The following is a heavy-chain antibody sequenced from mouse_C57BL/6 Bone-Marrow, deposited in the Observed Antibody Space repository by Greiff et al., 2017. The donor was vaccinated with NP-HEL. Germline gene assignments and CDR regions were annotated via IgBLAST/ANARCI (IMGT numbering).Heavy chain of an antibody. CDR2: IDPSDSYT. Sequence: QVQLQQPGAELVRPGTSVKLSCKASGYTFTSYWMHWVKQRPGQGLEWIGVIDPSDSYTNYNQKFKGKATLTVDTSSSTAYMQLSSLTSEDSAVYYCARHDGYYVYWGQGTLVTVSA. CDR1: GYTFTSYW. CDR3: ARHDGYYVY. J-gene: IGHJ3*01. D-gene: IGHD2-3*01. V-gene: IGHV1-59*01.